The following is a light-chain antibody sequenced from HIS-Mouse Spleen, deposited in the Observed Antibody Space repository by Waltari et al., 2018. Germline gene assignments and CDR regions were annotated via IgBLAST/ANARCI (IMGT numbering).Light chain of an antibody. V-gene: IGLV2-14*03. Sequence: QSALTQPASVSGSPGQSLTISCTGTSSYVGGNNYVPRYQQHPRTAPKLMIYDVSNRPSGVSNRFSGSKSGNTASLTISGLQDDDEADYYCSSYTSSSTYVFGTGTKVTVL. J-gene: IGLJ1*01. CDR1: SSYVGGNNY. CDR3: SSYTSSSTYV. CDR2: DVS.